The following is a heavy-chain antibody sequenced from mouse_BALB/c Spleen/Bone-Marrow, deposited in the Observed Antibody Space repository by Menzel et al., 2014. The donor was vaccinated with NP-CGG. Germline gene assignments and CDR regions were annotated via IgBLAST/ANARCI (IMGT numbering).Heavy chain of an antibody. V-gene: IGHV4-1*02. D-gene: IGHD2-3*01. CDR2: INPYSSTI. CDR3: ARLGYYGWFAY. CDR1: GFDFSRYW. Sequence: EVQLVESGGGLAQPGGSLKLSCAASGFDFSRYWMSWVRQAPGKGLEWIGEINPYSSTINYTPSLKDKFIISRDNAKNTLYLQMSKVRSEDTALYCCARLGYYGWFAYWGQGTLVTVSA. J-gene: IGHJ3*01.